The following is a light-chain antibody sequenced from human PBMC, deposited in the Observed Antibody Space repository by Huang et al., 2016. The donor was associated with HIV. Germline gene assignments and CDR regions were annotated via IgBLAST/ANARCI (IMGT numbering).Light chain of an antibody. CDR2: WTY. CDR1: QSVYYSSNSKNY. CDR3: EQYYSIPQT. J-gene: IGKJ1*01. Sequence: DIVLTQSPDSLAVSMGECATINCRSSQSVYYSSNSKNYLAWLQQKPGQATRLLNYWTYAGEARVPDQFTGSGAGTDFTLTISTLKAEDAAVYYCEQYYSIPQTCGQGTKVEI. V-gene: IGKV4-1*01.